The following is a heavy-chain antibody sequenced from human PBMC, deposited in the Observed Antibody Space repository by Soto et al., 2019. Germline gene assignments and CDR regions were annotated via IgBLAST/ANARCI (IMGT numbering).Heavy chain of an antibody. V-gene: IGHV4-4*02. CDR3: ARDIGIAARKGYYGMDV. J-gene: IGHJ6*02. D-gene: IGHD6-6*01. CDR1: AGSITSSNW. Sequence: PSETLSLTCSVSAGSITSSNWWSWVRQPPGKGLEWTVEIYQSRSTNYNRSLKSQVTISVDKSKNQFSLKRSSVYAADTAVYYCARDIGIAARKGYYGMDVWGQGTTVTVSS. CDR2: IYQSRST.